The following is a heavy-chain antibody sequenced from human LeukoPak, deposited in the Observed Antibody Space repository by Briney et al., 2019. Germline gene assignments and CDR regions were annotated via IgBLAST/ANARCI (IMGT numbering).Heavy chain of an antibody. D-gene: IGHD1-26*01. J-gene: IGHJ4*02. CDR1: GSSISSSSYY. Sequence: SETLSLTCTVSGSSISSSSYYWGWIRQPPGKGLEWIGSIYYSGSTYYNPSLNSRLTISVDTSKTQFSLKLSSVTAPDTAVYYCARSGSYPDYWGQGTLVTVSS. CDR2: IYYSGST. V-gene: IGHV4-39*01. CDR3: ARSGSYPDY.